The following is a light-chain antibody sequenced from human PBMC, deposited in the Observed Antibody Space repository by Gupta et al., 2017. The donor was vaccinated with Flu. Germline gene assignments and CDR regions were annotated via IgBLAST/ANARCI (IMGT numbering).Light chain of an antibody. J-gene: IGLJ1*01. CDR2: RNN. Sequence: QSVLTQPPSASGTPGQGVTISCSGSSSNIGSNYVYWYQQLPGPAPKLLIYRNNQRPSGVPDRFSGSKSGTSASLAISGLRSEDEADYYCAAWDDSLSGYVFGTGTKVTVL. CDR1: SSNIGSNY. CDR3: AAWDDSLSGYV. V-gene: IGLV1-47*01.